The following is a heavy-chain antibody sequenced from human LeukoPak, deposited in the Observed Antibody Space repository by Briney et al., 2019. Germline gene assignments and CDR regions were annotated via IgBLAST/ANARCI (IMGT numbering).Heavy chain of an antibody. V-gene: IGHV3-33*01. Sequence: PGGSLRLSCAASGFTFSSYGMHWVRQAPGKGLEWVAVIWYDGSNKYYADSVKGRFTISRDNSKNTLYLQMNSLRAEDTAVYYCARDTYCGGDCYSGEENDAFDIWGQGTMVTVSS. CDR3: ARDTYCGGDCYSGEENDAFDI. CDR2: IWYDGSNK. J-gene: IGHJ3*02. CDR1: GFTFSSYG. D-gene: IGHD2-21*02.